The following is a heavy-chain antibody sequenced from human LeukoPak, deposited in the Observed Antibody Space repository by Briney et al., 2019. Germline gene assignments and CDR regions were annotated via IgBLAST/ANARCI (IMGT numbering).Heavy chain of an antibody. J-gene: IGHJ4*02. V-gene: IGHV4-28*01. Sequence: SETLSLTCAVSGYSISSRNWWGWIRQPPGKGLEWIGYIYYSGSTNYNPSLKSRVTMSVDTSKNQFSLKLSSLTAVDKAVYYCARSSRDGYNQFDYWGQGTLVTVSS. CDR2: IYYSGST. CDR3: ARSSRDGYNQFDY. D-gene: IGHD5-24*01. CDR1: GYSISSRNW.